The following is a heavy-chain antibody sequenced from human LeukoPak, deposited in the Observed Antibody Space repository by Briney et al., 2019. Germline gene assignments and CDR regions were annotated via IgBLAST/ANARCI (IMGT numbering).Heavy chain of an antibody. CDR2: IHSGGTT. V-gene: IGHV3-53*01. CDR3: ARDSDSGYGPFAS. CDR1: GFTVSNNY. D-gene: IGHD5-12*01. Sequence: GGSLRLSCAASGFTVSNNYMSWVRQAPGKGLEWVSVIHSGGTTNYADSVQGRFTISRDNSKTTVYLHMNSLRAKDTAVYYCARDSDSGYGPFASWGQGTLVTVSS. J-gene: IGHJ4*02.